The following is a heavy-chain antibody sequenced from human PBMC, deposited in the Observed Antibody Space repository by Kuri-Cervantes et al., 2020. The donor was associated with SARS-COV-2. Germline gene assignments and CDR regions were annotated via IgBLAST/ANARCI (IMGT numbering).Heavy chain of an antibody. V-gene: IGHV1-8*01. CDR1: ETTFPNYY. CDR2: VKTNSGNT. D-gene: IGHD3-16*02. CDR3: YRAPKEGFDF. Sequence: ASVKVSCKTPETTFPNYYINWVRQATGQGLEWMGMVKTNSGNTLYAQFFQGRVTMTRDISTSTVYMELSSLRSEDTAIYYCYRAPKEGFDFWGQGTLVTVSS. J-gene: IGHJ4*02.